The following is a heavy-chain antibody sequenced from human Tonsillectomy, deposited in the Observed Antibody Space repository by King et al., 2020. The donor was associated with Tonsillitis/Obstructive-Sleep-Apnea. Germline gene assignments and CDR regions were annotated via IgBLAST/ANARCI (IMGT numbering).Heavy chain of an antibody. CDR1: GFTFDDYA. CDR3: ANLAGAFDV. Sequence: VQLVESGGGVVQPGGSLRLSCAASGFTFDDYAMHWVRQAPGKGLEWVSLISGDVGTTYYADSVKGRFTISRDSFKNSLYLQMNSLRTEDTALYYCANLAGAFDVWGQGTMVTVSS. V-gene: IGHV3-43*02. CDR2: ISGDVGTT. J-gene: IGHJ3*01.